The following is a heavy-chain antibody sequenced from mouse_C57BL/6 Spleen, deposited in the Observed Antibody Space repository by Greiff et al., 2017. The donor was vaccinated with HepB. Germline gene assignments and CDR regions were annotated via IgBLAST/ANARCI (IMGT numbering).Heavy chain of an antibody. CDR1: GFTFSDYY. CDR2: INYDGSST. J-gene: IGHJ2*01. V-gene: IGHV5-16*01. CDR3: ARESYGNYIDY. D-gene: IGHD2-1*01. Sequence: DVKLVESEGGLVQPGSSMKLSCTASGFTFSDYYMAWVRQVPEKGLEWVANINYDGSSTYYLDSLKSRFIISRDNAKNILYLQMSSLKSEDTATYYCARESYGNYIDYWGQGTTLTVSS.